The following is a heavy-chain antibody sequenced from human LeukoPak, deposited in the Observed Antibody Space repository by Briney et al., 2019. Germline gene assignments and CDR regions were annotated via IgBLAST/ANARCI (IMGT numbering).Heavy chain of an antibody. J-gene: IGHJ4*02. CDR2: MYNSGST. CDR1: GGSISSSYYY. V-gene: IGHV4-39*07. Sequence: SETLSLTCTVSGGSISSSYYYWGWIRQPPGKGLEWIGTMYNSGSTDYNPSLESRVTISVDTSKNQFSLKLSSVTAADTAVYYCARFSEYSHSSVHYLDYWGQGTLVSVSS. CDR3: ARFSEYSHSSVHYLDY. D-gene: IGHD3-22*01.